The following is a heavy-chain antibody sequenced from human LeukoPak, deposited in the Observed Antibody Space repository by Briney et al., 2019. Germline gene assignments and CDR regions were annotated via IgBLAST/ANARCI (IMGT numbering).Heavy chain of an antibody. V-gene: IGHV3-30-3*01. Sequence: GGSLRLSCAASGFTFSSYAMHWARQAPGKGLEWVVVISYDGSDKYYADSVKGRFTISRDNSRNTLYLQMNSLRAEDTAVYYCARDGYDGDLDYWGQGTLVTVSS. J-gene: IGHJ4*02. CDR1: GFTFSSYA. CDR2: ISYDGSDK. D-gene: IGHD5-12*01. CDR3: ARDGYDGDLDY.